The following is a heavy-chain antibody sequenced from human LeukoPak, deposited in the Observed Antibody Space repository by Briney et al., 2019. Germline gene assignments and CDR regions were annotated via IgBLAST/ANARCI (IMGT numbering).Heavy chain of an antibody. V-gene: IGHV1-18*04. CDR1: GYTFTGYY. Sequence: GASVKDSCQASGYTFTGYYMHWVRQAPGQGLEWMGWISAYNGNTNYAQKLQGRVTMTTDTSTSTAYMELRSLRSDDTAVYYCARDLIAAAIYGMDVWGQGTTVTVSS. CDR2: ISAYNGNT. CDR3: ARDLIAAAIYGMDV. D-gene: IGHD6-13*01. J-gene: IGHJ6*02.